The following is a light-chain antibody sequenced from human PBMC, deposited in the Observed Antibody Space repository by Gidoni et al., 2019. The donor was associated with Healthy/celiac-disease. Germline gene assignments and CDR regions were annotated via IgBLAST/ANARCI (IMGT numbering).Light chain of an antibody. CDR1: QSVLYSSNNKNY. CDR2: WAS. V-gene: IGKV4-1*01. Sequence: DIVMTQSPDSLAVSLGERATINCKSSQSVLYSSNNKNYLAWYQQKPGQPPKLLIYWASTRESGVPDRFSGSESGTDFTRTISSLQAEDVAVYYCQQYYSTPRTFXGXTKVEIK. J-gene: IGKJ4*01. CDR3: QQYYSTPRT.